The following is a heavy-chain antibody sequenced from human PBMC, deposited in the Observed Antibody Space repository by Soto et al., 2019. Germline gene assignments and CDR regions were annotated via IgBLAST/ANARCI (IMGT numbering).Heavy chain of an antibody. CDR2: INHSGST. V-gene: IGHV4-34*01. J-gene: IGHJ5*02. CDR3: ARDEYYDFWSGYSRWLDP. CDR1: GGSFSGYY. D-gene: IGHD3-3*01. Sequence: PSETLSLTCAVYGGSFSGYYWSWIRQPPGKGLEWIGEINHSGSTNYNPSLKSRVTISVDTSKNQFSLKLSSVTAADTAVYYCARDEYYDFWSGYSRWLDPWGQGTLVTVSS.